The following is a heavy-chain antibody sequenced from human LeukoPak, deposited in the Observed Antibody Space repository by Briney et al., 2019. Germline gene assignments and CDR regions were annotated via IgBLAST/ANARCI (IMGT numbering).Heavy chain of an antibody. Sequence: SETLSLICTVSGGSISSYHWSWIRQPPGKGLEWIGYIYYSGSTYYNPSLKSRVTISVDTSKNQFSLKLSSVTATDTAVYYCARARFDYWGQGTLVTVSS. J-gene: IGHJ4*02. CDR1: GGSISSYH. CDR2: IYYSGST. CDR3: ARARFDY. V-gene: IGHV4-59*08.